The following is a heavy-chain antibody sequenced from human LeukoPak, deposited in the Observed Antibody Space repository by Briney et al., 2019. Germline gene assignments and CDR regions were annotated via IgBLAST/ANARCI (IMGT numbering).Heavy chain of an antibody. CDR3: ARAGSLRYCSGGSCYSVLGHFDY. J-gene: IGHJ4*02. Sequence: GGSLRLSCAASGFTFSSYAMHWVRQAPGKGLEWVAVISYDGSNKYYADSVRGRFTISRDNSKNTLYLQMNSLRAEDTAVYYCARAGSLRYCSGGSCYSVLGHFDYWGQGTLVTVSS. V-gene: IGHV3-30-3*01. CDR2: ISYDGSNK. CDR1: GFTFSSYA. D-gene: IGHD2-15*01.